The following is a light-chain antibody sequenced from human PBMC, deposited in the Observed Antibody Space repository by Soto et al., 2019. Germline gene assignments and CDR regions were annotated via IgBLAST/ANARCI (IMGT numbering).Light chain of an antibody. V-gene: IGKV3-11*01. CDR3: QQLNSYPSST. CDR2: GAS. CDR1: QSVTSN. Sequence: ENVLTQSPATLSLSPGERATLSCRASQSVTSNLAWYQQKPGQAPRLLIYGASNRATGIPDRFSGSGSGTDFTLTISRLEPEDFATYYCQQLNSYPSSTFGGGTRLEIK. J-gene: IGKJ5*01.